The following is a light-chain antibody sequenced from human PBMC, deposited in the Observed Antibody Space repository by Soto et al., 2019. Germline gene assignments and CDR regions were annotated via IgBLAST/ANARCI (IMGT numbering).Light chain of an antibody. Sequence: HSALTQPASVSGSPGQSITISCTGTSSDVGSYNLVSWYQQHPGKAPKLMIFEGSKRPSGVSNRFSGSKSGNTASLTISGLQAEDEADYYCFSYAGSSTYVFGTGTKLTVL. CDR2: EGS. CDR3: FSYAGSSTYV. V-gene: IGLV2-23*01. CDR1: SSDVGSYNL. J-gene: IGLJ1*01.